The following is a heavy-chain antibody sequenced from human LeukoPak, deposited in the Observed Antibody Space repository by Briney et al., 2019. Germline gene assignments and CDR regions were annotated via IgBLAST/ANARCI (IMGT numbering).Heavy chain of an antibody. J-gene: IGHJ4*02. CDR3: ARATVVTLLFDY. V-gene: IGHV4-59*12. CDR2: IYYSGST. CDR1: GGSISSYY. Sequence: PSETLSLTCTVSGGSISSYYWSWIRQPPGKGLEWIGYIYYSGSTNYNPSLKRRVTISVDTSKNQFSLKLSSVTAADTAVYYCARATVVTLLFDYWGQGTLVTVSS. D-gene: IGHD4-23*01.